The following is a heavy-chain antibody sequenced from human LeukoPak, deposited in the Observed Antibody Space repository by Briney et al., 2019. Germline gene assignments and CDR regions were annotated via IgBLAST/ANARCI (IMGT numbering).Heavy chain of an antibody. CDR2: INSDGSSR. CDR3: ARGLAVAGSSWFDP. D-gene: IGHD6-19*01. CDR1: GFTFSSYW. Sequence: GGSLRLSCVASGFTFSSYWMHWVRQVPGKGLVWVSRINSDGSSRSYVDSVMGRFTISRDNAKNTLYLQLDSLRAEDTAVYYCARGLAVAGSSWFDPWGQGTLVSVSS. V-gene: IGHV3-74*01. J-gene: IGHJ5*02.